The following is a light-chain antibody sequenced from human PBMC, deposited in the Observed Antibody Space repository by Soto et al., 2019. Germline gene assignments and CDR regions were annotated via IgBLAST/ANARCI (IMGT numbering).Light chain of an antibody. CDR1: SSDVWTYDL. Sequence: QSALTQPASVSGSPGQSITISGTGTSSDVWTYDLVSWYQHHPGAAPKLIIYEATRRPSGISNRFSGSKSGNTASLTISGLQAEDEADYYCCSFAGSNSWVFGGGTKVTVL. CDR3: CSFAGSNSWV. J-gene: IGLJ3*02. CDR2: EAT. V-gene: IGLV2-23*01.